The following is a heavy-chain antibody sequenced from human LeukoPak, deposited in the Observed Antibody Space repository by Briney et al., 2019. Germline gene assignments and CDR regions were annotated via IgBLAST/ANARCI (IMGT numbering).Heavy chain of an antibody. J-gene: IGHJ2*01. CDR2: IHSSGSP. V-gene: IGHV4-59*08. Sequence: SETLSLTCTVSGGSISSYYWTWIRQPPGKGLEWIGYIHSSGSPDYNPSLKSRVTISVDTPNNQFSLKLSSVTATDTAVYYCARREVGAAGRYFDLWGRGTLVTVSS. CDR1: GGSISSYY. D-gene: IGHD1-26*01. CDR3: ARREVGAAGRYFDL.